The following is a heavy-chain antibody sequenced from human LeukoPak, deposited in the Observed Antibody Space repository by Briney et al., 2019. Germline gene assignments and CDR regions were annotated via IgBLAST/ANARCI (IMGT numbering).Heavy chain of an antibody. Sequence: SETLSLTCAVYGGSFSGYYWSWIRQPPGKGLEGIGEINHSGSTNYNPSLKSRVTISVDTSKNQFSLKLSSVTAADTAVYYCARRAYDFWSGYSYFDYWGQGALVTVSS. CDR2: INHSGST. V-gene: IGHV4-34*01. CDR3: ARRAYDFWSGYSYFDY. J-gene: IGHJ4*02. CDR1: GGSFSGYY. D-gene: IGHD3-3*01.